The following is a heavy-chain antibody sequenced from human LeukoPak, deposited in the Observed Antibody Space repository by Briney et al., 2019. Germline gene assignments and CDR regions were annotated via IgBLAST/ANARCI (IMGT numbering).Heavy chain of an antibody. Sequence: GGSLRLSCAASGFTFSSYAMSWGRQAPGQGLEWVSAISGSGGSTYYADSVNGRFTISRDNSKDTLYLQMNSLRAEDTAVYYCAKEFGDNYDFWSGSDYWGQGTLVTVSS. D-gene: IGHD3-3*01. CDR1: GFTFSSYA. CDR3: AKEFGDNYDFWSGSDY. V-gene: IGHV3-23*01. J-gene: IGHJ4*02. CDR2: ISGSGGST.